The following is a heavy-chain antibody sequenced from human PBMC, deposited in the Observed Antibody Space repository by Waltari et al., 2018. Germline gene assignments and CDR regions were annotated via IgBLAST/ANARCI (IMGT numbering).Heavy chain of an antibody. J-gene: IGHJ4*01. V-gene: IGHV3-23*01. CDR2: ITTGGNT. CDR1: GFTFRNFA. D-gene: IGHD3-10*01. Sequence: EVQLLESGGGSLQPGESLRLSCAASGFTFRNFAMSWVRQSPGKGLEWVSAITTGGNTFYAESVKGRCTISRDNSKKEIYLQIDNLRVEDTALYYCAKSLFSGPKELDYWGHGTRVTVSS. CDR3: AKSLFSGPKELDY.